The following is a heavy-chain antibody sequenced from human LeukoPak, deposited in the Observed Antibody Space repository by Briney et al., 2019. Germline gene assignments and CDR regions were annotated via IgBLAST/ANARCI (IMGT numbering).Heavy chain of an antibody. CDR1: GGSISSGGYY. V-gene: IGHV4-31*03. D-gene: IGHD3-3*01. CDR3: ARNWSGYFVY. Sequence: PSETLSLTCTVSGGSISSGGYYWSWIRQHPGKGLEWIGYIYYSGSTYYNPSLKSRVTISVDTSKNQFSLKLSSVTAADTAVYYCARNWSGYFVYWGQGTLVTVSS. J-gene: IGHJ4*02. CDR2: IYYSGST.